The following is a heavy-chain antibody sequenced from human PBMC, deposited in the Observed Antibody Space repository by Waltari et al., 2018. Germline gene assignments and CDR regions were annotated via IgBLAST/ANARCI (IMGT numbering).Heavy chain of an antibody. Sequence: QVQLVESGGGVVQPGRSLRLSCAASGFTFSSYGMHWVRQAPGKGLEWVAVIWYDGSNKYYADSVKGRFTISRDNSKNTLYLQMNSLRAEDTAVYYCAKDKQQLVPYFDYWGQGTLVTVSS. D-gene: IGHD6-13*01. CDR3: AKDKQQLVPYFDY. J-gene: IGHJ4*02. V-gene: IGHV3-33*06. CDR1: GFTFSSYG. CDR2: IWYDGSNK.